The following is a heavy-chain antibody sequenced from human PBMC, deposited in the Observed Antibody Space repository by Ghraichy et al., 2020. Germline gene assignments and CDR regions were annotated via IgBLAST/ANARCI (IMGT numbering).Heavy chain of an antibody. CDR2: INHSGST. V-gene: IGHV4-34*01. Sequence: SETLSLTCGVSGGSFSNYFWNWIRQPPGKGLEWIGEINHSGSTNFNPSLKSRITISVDTSKNQFSLKLSSVSAADTAVYYCVRGQPFGVDYWGQGTLVVVSS. CDR1: GGSFSNYF. J-gene: IGHJ4*02. CDR3: VRGQPFGVDY. D-gene: IGHD3-10*01.